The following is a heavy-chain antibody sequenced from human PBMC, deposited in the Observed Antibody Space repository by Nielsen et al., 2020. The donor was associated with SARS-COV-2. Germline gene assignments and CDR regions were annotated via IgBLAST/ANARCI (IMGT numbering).Heavy chain of an antibody. CDR2: IFSNDEK. Sequence: WIRQPPGKALEWLAHIFSNDEKSYSTSLKSRLTISKDTSKSQVVLTMANMDPVDTATYYCARIYSSSWYELGYYYYMDVWGKGTTVTVSS. V-gene: IGHV2-26*01. J-gene: IGHJ6*03. CDR3: ARIYSSSWYELGYYYYMDV. D-gene: IGHD6-13*01.